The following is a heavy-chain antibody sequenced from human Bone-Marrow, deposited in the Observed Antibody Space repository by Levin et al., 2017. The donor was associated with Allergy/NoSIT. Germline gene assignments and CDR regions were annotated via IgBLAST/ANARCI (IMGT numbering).Heavy chain of an antibody. CDR3: ARGGGLVIMDV. J-gene: IGHJ6*02. CDR2: ISSSGRTI. CDR1: GFYFSDYY. V-gene: IGHV3-11*01. Sequence: GESLKISCAASGFYFSDYYMNWVRQAPGKGLEWISHISSSGRTIYYADSVRGRFTISRDNAKNSLYLQINSLSAEDTATYYCARGGGLVIMDVWGQGSTVTVSS. D-gene: IGHD3-16*01.